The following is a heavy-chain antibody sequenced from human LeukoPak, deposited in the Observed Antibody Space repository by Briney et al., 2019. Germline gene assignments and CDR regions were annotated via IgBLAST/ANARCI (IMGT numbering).Heavy chain of an antibody. CDR2: ISGLAGST. Sequence: PGGSLRLSCVASGFTFSTYAMSWVRQAPGKGLEWVSAISGLAGSTYYADSVKGRFIISRDNSKNTLYLDMTSLRAEDTAVYYCAKDVQHGYSYAVRGFDYWGQGTLVTVSS. J-gene: IGHJ4*02. D-gene: IGHD5-18*01. V-gene: IGHV3-23*01. CDR3: AKDVQHGYSYAVRGFDY. CDR1: GFTFSTYA.